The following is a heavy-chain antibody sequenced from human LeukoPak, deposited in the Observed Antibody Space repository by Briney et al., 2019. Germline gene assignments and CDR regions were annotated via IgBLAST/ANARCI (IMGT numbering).Heavy chain of an antibody. CDR1: GGSISSYY. J-gene: IGHJ4*02. D-gene: IGHD3-22*01. V-gene: IGHV4-59*08. CDR2: ISYTGST. CDR3: ARIGYSSGFHYFDY. Sequence: SETLSLTCTVSGGSISSYYWSWIRQPPGKGLEWIGYISYTGSTNYNPSLRSRVTISVDTSKNQFSLKVRSVTAADTAVYYCARIGYSSGFHYFDYWGQGTLVTVSS.